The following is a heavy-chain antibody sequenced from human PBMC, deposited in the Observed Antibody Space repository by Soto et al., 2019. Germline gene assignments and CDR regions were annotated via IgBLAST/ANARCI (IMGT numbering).Heavy chain of an antibody. J-gene: IGHJ6*03. V-gene: IGHV2-5*02. CDR2: IYWDEGK. Sequence: SGPTLVNPTQTLTLTCTFSGFSLSTSGVGVGWIRQPPGKALEWLVLIYWDEGKRYNPSPKSRLTITKDTYKTQVVLTMTNMDPVDTATYYCAHRRSVADYYYYMDGWGKGTTVTVSS. CDR1: GFSLSTSGVG. CDR3: AHRRSVADYYYYMDG. D-gene: IGHD3-10*01.